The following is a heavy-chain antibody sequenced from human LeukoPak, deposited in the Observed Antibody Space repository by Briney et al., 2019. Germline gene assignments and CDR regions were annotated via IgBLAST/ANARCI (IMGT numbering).Heavy chain of an antibody. J-gene: IGHJ4*02. CDR2: ISPWSDYI. V-gene: IGHV3-21*01. CDR3: ARGVKASGSYWGFFDY. D-gene: IGHD1-26*01. CDR1: GFDFSSYS. Sequence: GGSLRLSCAASGFDFSSYSMNWVRQAPGKGLEWVSAISPWSDYIYYVDSVKGRFTISRDYAKNSLYLQMNSLRAEDTAVYYCARGVKASGSYWGFFDYWGQGTLVIVSS.